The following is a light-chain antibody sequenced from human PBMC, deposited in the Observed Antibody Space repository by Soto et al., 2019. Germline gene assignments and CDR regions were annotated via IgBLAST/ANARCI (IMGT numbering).Light chain of an antibody. V-gene: IGKV3-20*01. CDR3: QQCATSPRT. Sequence: EIVLTQSPGILSLSPGERATLSCRASQTVVNNFLAWYQQRPGQAPRLLVDDASRRAAGIPDRFSGSGSGTDFTLTIHRLEPEASAVYYCQQCATSPRTFGQGTKVEIK. J-gene: IGKJ1*01. CDR2: DAS. CDR1: QTVVNNF.